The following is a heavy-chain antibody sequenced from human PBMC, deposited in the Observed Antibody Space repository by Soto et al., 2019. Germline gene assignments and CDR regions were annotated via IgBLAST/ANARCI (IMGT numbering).Heavy chain of an antibody. V-gene: IGHV1-18*01. CDR1: GYTFTSYG. D-gene: IGHD1-1*01. Sequence: QVHLVQSGAEVKKPGASVKVSCKASGYTFTSYGITWVRQAPGQGLEWMGWISAHNGNTDYAQKLQGRVIVTRDTSTSSASMGLRSLISDDTAVYYCARGRYGDYWGQGALVPVSS. CDR2: ISAHNGNT. J-gene: IGHJ4*02. CDR3: ARGRYGDY.